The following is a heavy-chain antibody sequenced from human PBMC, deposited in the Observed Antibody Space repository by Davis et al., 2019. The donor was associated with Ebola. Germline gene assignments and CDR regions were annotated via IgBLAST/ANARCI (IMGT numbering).Heavy chain of an antibody. D-gene: IGHD3-9*01. CDR1: GFTFSTYW. J-gene: IGHJ3*02. V-gene: IGHV3-7*03. Sequence: GGSLRLSCATSGFTFSTYWMSWVRQAPGKGLEWVANIKTDGSEEHYVDPVKGRFTISRDNSKNTLNLQMNGLRVEDTAIYYCVKDTSDIWFDIWGQGTMVTVSS. CDR3: VKDTSDIWFDI. CDR2: IKTDGSEE.